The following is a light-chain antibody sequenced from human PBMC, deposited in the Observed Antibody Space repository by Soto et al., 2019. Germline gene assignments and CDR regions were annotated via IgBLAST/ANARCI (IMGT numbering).Light chain of an antibody. V-gene: IGKV3-20*01. CDR2: LAS. CDR3: QQYGSSPWT. CDR1: QSDFSSN. J-gene: IGKJ1*01. Sequence: EIVLTQSPGTLSLSPGERATLSCWASQSDFSSNLAWYEQKLGQAPRLLIYLASNRAAGIPDRFSGSGSGTDFTLTISRLEPEDFAVYYCQQYGSSPWTFGQGTKVEVK.